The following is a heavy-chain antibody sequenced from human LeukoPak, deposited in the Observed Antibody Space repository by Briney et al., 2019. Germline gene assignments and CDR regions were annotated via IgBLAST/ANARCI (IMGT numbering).Heavy chain of an antibody. V-gene: IGHV3-7*01. Sequence: GGSLRLSCVASGFSFTTYWMTWVRQAPGKGLEWVANIAGDESQKKYMDSVKGRFTISRDNAKNSLYLQLNRLRAEDTAIYYCVRDLSPVSDRNVWYDALDIWGQGTMVTVSS. CDR2: IAGDESQK. CDR3: VRDLSPVSDRNVWYDALDI. J-gene: IGHJ3*02. CDR1: GFSFTTYW. D-gene: IGHD1-1*01.